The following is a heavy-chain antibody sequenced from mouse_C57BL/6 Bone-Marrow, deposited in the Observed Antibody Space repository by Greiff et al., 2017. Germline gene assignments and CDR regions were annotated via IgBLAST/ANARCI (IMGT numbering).Heavy chain of an antibody. CDR3: AKKVYDGYYGARDD. CDR1: GFSLTSYG. Sequence: VQGVESGPGLVQPSQSLSITCTVSGFSLTSYGVHWVRQSPGKGLEWLGVIWRGGSTDYNAAFMSRLSITKDNSKSQVFFKMNSLQADDTAIYYCAKKVYDGYYGARDDWGQGTSVTVAS. J-gene: IGHJ4*01. CDR2: IWRGGST. D-gene: IGHD2-3*01. V-gene: IGHV2-5*01.